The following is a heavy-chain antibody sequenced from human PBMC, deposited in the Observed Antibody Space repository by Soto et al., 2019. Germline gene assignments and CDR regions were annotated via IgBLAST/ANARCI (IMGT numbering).Heavy chain of an antibody. CDR1: GGTFSSYA. V-gene: IGHV1-69*13. J-gene: IGHJ4*02. CDR2: IIPIFGTA. CDR3: ARDPIRGYSYGFFDY. Sequence: SVKVCCKASGGTFSSYAISWVRQAPGQGLEWLGGIIPIFGTANYAQKFQGRVTITADESTSTAYMELSSLRSEDTAVYYCARDPIRGYSYGFFDYWGQGTLVTVSS. D-gene: IGHD5-18*01.